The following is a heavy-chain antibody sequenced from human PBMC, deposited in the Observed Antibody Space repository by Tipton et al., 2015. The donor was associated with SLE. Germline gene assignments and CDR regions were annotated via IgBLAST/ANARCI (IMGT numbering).Heavy chain of an antibody. J-gene: IGHJ4*02. CDR2: FRNRAYSYTT. CDR1: GFTFSDHY. Sequence: SLRLSCVASGFTFSDHYMDWVRQAPGKGLEWVGRFRNRAYSYTTEYAASVKGRFTVSRDDSSSSLFLQMNSLKTEDTAVYYCANYHYDATGSQSVNYWGQGALVTVSS. D-gene: IGHD3-16*01. V-gene: IGHV3-72*01. CDR3: ANYHYDATGSQSVNY.